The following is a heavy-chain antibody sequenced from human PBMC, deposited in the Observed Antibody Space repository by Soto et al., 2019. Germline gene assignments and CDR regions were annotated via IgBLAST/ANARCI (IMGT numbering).Heavy chain of an antibody. Sequence: QITLKESGPTLVKPTQTLTLTCTFSGFSLTTNGVGVGWIRQPPGKALEWLALIYWDDDKRYNPSLKSRVTITKDASKNHVALTMTNMDPVDAATYYCAASGATVTPNFWYFALWGRGTLVTVSS. V-gene: IGHV2-5*02. J-gene: IGHJ2*01. CDR1: GFSLTTNGVG. D-gene: IGHD4-17*01. CDR2: IYWDDDK. CDR3: AASGATVTPNFWYFAL.